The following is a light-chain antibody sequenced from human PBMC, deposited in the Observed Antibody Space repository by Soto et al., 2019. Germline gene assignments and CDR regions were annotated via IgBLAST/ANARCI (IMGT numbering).Light chain of an antibody. CDR2: DVS. CDR3: TSYTSSSTLV. V-gene: IGLV2-14*03. J-gene: IGLJ1*01. CDR1: SSDVGGSNF. Sequence: QSALTQPASVSDSPGQSITISCTGTSSDVGGSNFVSWYQQHPGKAPKLMIFDVSHRPSGVSNRFSGSKSGNTASLTISGLQAEDEAHYYCTSYTSSSTLVFGTGTKLTVL.